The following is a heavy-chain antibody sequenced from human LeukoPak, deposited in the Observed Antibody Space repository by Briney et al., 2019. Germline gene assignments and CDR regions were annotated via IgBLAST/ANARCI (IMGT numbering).Heavy chain of an antibody. V-gene: IGHV3-74*01. CDR3: ARYNWNYDYFDY. D-gene: IGHD1-7*01. Sequence: GGSLRLSCAASGFTFSSYSMNWVRQAPGEGLVWVSRIKSDGSSTSYADSVKGRFTISRDNAKNTLYLQMNSLRGEDTAVYYCARYNWNYDYFDYWGQGALVAVSS. CDR1: GFTFSSYS. CDR2: IKSDGSST. J-gene: IGHJ4*02.